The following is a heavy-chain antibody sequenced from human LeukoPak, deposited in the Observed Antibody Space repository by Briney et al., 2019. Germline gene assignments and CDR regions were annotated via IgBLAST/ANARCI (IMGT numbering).Heavy chain of an antibody. CDR1: GGSFSGYY. J-gene: IGHJ6*03. CDR2: TNHSRST. CDR3: ARGIPAAMHYYYYMDV. V-gene: IGHV4-34*01. D-gene: IGHD2-2*01. Sequence: SETLTLTCAVYGGSFSGYYWSWIRQPPGKGLEWIGETNHSRSTNYHPSLKSRVTISVDTSKNQFSLKLSSVTAADTAVYYCARGIPAAMHYYYYMDVWGKGTTVTVSS.